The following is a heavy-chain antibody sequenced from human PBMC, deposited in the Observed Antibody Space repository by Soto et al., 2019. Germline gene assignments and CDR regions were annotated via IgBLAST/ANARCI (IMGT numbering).Heavy chain of an antibody. CDR2: ITWSSANV. D-gene: IGHD4-4*01. V-gene: IGHV3-9*01. CDR3: AKEAGLTTDYMDV. J-gene: IGHJ6*03. CDR1: GFTFDKYA. Sequence: EVQLVESGGDLVQPGRSLRLSCAASGFTFDKYAMHWVRQAPGKGLEWVSGITWSSANVGYADSVKGRFTISRDNAKNSLYLQMNNLRPEDTALYYCAKEAGLTTDYMDVWGKGTTVTVSS.